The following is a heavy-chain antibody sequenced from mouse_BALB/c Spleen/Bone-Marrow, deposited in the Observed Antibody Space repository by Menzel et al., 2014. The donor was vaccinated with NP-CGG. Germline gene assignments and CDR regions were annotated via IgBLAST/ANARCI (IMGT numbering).Heavy chain of an antibody. Sequence: VQLQQSGAELVKPGASVRLSCTASGFNIKDTYMHWVKQRPEQGLEWIGRIDPANGNTKYDPKFQGKATITADTSSNTAYLQLSSLTSEDTAVYYCARYGNYCCAMDYWGQGTSVTVSS. J-gene: IGHJ4*01. D-gene: IGHD2-1*01. CDR1: GFNIKDTY. CDR2: IDPANGNT. V-gene: IGHV14-3*02. CDR3: ARYGNYCCAMDY.